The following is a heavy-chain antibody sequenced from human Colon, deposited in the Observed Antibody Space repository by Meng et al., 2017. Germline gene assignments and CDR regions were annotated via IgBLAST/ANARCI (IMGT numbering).Heavy chain of an antibody. Sequence: QVEVAVSGAEPTTPGASGTVSCKASGTNFTGSYMPWVRQAPGQGLEWMGRVNPNSNYGNYAQKFQGRVTMTRDTSISTAYMELSRLRSDDTALYYCARGYSSGISFDYWGQGTLVTVSS. CDR2: VNPNSNYG. J-gene: IGHJ4*02. CDR1: GTNFTGSY. V-gene: IGHV1-2*06. D-gene: IGHD6-19*01. CDR3: ARGYSSGISFDY.